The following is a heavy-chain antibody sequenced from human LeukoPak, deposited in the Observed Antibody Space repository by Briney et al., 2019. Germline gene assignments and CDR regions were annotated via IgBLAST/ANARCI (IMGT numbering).Heavy chain of an antibody. CDR1: GGTFSSYA. CDR2: IIPILGIA. V-gene: IGHV1-69*04. CDR3: ARGGGGSYYAPGY. D-gene: IGHD1-26*01. Sequence: SVKVSCKASGGTFSSYAISWVRQAPGQGLEWMGRIIPILGIANYAQKFQGRVTITADKSTSTAYMELSSLRSEDTAVYYCARGGGGSYYAPGYWGQGTLVTVSS. J-gene: IGHJ4*02.